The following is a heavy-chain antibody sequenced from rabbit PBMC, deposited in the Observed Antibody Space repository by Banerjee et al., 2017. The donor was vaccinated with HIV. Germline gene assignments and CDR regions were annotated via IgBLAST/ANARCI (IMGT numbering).Heavy chain of an antibody. J-gene: IGHJ4*01. CDR1: GFSFSSNYW. V-gene: IGHV1S45*01. CDR2: IYAGSSGST. D-gene: IGHD6-1*01. Sequence: EESGGDLVQPEGSLTLTCTASGFSFSSNYWICWVRQAPGKGLEWIACIYAGSSGSTYYASRAKGRFTISKASSTTVTLQMTSLTAADTATYFCARDVGDNSVGNAIFNLWGPGTLVTVS. CDR3: ARDVGDNSVGNAIFNL.